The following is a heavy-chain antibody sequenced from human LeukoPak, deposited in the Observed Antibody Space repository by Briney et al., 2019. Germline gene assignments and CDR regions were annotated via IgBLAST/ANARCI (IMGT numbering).Heavy chain of an antibody. D-gene: IGHD2-2*02. CDR2: IRYDGSNK. J-gene: IGHJ3*02. CDR1: GFTFSHYG. CDR3: AKDSSIPHCSSTSCYTDAFDI. Sequence: PGGSLRLSCAVSGFTFSHYGMHWVRQAPGKGLEWVAFIRYDGSNKYYADSVKGRFTISRDNSKNTLYLQMNSLRAEDTAVYYCAKDSSIPHCSSTSCYTDAFDIWGQGTMVTVSS. V-gene: IGHV3-30*02.